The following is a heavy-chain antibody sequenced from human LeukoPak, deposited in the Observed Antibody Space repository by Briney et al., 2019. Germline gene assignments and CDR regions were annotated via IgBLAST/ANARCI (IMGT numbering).Heavy chain of an antibody. D-gene: IGHD2/OR15-2a*01. J-gene: IGHJ5*01. CDR1: SGSISSGSYY. V-gene: IGHV4-61*02. CDR2: MYTSGST. Sequence: PSQTLSLTCSVSSGSISSGSYYWNWIRQPAGKGLEWIGRMYTSGSTNYNPSLKSRVTISVDTSKNQFSLKLSSVTAADTAVYYCARGLLGTGMLDSRGQGTLVTVSS. CDR3: ARGLLGTGMLDS.